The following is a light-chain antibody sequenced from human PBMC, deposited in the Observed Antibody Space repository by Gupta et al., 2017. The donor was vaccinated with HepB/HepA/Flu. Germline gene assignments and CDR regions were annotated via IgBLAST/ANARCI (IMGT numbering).Light chain of an antibody. CDR2: DVS. CDR3: CSYAGTYTPMV. CDR1: SSDIGRYNY. Sequence: QSALTQPRSVSGSPGQPVTISCTGTSSDIGRYNYVPWYQQHPGKAPKLMISDVSKRPSGVPDRFSGSKSGSTAYLTISGLQAEDEADYYCCSYAGTYTPMVFGGGTRLTVL. V-gene: IGLV2-11*01. J-gene: IGLJ2*01.